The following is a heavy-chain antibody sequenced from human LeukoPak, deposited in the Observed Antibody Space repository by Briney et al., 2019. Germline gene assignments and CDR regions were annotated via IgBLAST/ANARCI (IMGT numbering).Heavy chain of an antibody. Sequence: PSETLSLTCAVYGGSFSGYYWSWIRQPPGKGLEWIGEINHSGSTNYNPSLKSRVTISVDTSKNQFSLKLSSVTAADTAVYYCARGPAGDYFDYWGQGTLVTVSS. CDR3: ARGPAGDYFDY. CDR2: INHSGST. J-gene: IGHJ4*02. V-gene: IGHV4-34*01. CDR1: GGSFSGYY. D-gene: IGHD2-8*02.